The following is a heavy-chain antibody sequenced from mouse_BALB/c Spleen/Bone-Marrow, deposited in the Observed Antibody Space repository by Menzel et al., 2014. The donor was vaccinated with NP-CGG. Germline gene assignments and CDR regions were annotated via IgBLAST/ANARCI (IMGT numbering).Heavy chain of an antibody. V-gene: IGHV8-12*01. CDR2: IYWDDDK. J-gene: IGHJ2*01. CDR1: GFSLSTSGMG. CDR3: ARSRDGNGFDY. D-gene: IGHD2-1*01. Sequence: QVTLKVCGPGILQPSQTLSLPCSFSGFSLSTSGMGVSWIRQPSGKGLEWLAHIYWDDDKRYNPSLKSRLTISKDTSSNQVFLKITSVDTADTATYYCARSRDGNGFDYWGQGTTLTVFS.